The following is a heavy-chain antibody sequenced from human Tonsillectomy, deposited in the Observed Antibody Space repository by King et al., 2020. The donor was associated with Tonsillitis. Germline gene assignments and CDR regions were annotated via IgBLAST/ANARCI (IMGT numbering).Heavy chain of an antibody. Sequence: VQLVESGGGLVQPGGSLRLSCAASGFIFSSYWMHWVRQSPGKGRVWVSRINSDGSTTRYADSVKGRFTISRDNAKNTLSLQMNSLRAEDTAVYYCARESMIADAFDIWGQGTMVTVSS. J-gene: IGHJ3*02. V-gene: IGHV3-74*01. CDR2: INSDGSTT. D-gene: IGHD3-22*01. CDR3: ARESMIADAFDI. CDR1: GFIFSSYW.